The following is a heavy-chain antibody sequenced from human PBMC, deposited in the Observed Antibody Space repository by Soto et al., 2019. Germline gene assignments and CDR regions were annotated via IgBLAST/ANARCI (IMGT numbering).Heavy chain of an antibody. D-gene: IGHD3-3*01. Sequence: QLHLVHSGAVVKKPGASVTVSCSASGYPVTAYYMHWVRQAPGRGLEWMGGINPATGAAKYTQTFEGRVTMTRDTSTSTVFMGLSGLASEDTAVFYCARGGGVGVAGSAAFDMWGQGTVVTVSS. J-gene: IGHJ3*02. V-gene: IGHV1-2*02. CDR2: INPATGAA. CDR1: GYPVTAYY. CDR3: ARGGGVGVAGSAAFDM.